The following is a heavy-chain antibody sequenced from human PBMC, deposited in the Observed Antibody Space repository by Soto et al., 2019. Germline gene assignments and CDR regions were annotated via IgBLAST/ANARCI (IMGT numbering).Heavy chain of an antibody. D-gene: IGHD3-10*01. CDR1: GYTFTSYA. CDR3: ARDYYGSGSYYSPRFDI. CDR2: INAGNGNT. J-gene: IGHJ3*02. Sequence: ASVKVSCKASGYTFTSYAMHWVRQAPGQRLEWMGWINAGNGNTKYSQKFQGRVTITRDTSASTAYMEPSSLRSEDTAVYYCARDYYGSGSYYSPRFDIWGQGTMVTVSS. V-gene: IGHV1-3*01.